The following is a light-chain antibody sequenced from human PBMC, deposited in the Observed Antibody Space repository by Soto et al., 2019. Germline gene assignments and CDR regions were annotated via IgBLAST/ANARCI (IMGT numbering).Light chain of an antibody. CDR3: QQYDSLPPT. Sequence: DIQLTQSPSSLSASVGDRVTITCQANQDINRYVNWYQQQLGKAPKLLMFDAATPESGVPSRFSGSGSGTEFTLTISSLQPEDFATYFCQQYDSLPPTFGGGTKVDIQ. V-gene: IGKV1-33*01. CDR2: DAA. CDR1: QDINRY. J-gene: IGKJ4*01.